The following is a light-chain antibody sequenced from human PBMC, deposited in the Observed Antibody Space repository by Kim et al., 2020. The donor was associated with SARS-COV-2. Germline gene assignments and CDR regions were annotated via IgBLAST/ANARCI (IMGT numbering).Light chain of an antibody. V-gene: IGKV1-27*01. Sequence: DIQMTQSPSSLSASVGDRVTITCRASQGIKNYLAWYQHKPGKVPKLLMYAASTLQSGVSSRFSGSGSGTDFILNISSLQPEDVATYYCQKYFSAPWTFGQGTKVEIK. CDR2: AAS. J-gene: IGKJ1*01. CDR3: QKYFSAPWT. CDR1: QGIKNY.